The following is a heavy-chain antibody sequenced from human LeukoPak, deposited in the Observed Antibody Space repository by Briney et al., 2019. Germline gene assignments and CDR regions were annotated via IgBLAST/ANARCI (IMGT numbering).Heavy chain of an antibody. V-gene: IGHV4-39*01. D-gene: IGHD3-22*01. CDR3: ARHAYYYDSSGYYQYYYYYYMDV. Sequence: PSETLSLTCTVSGGSISSSSYYWGWIRQPPGKGLEWIGEINHSGSTNYNPSLKSRVAISVDTSKNQFSLKLSSVTAADTAVYYCARHAYYYDSSGYYQYYYYYYMDVWGKGTTVTISS. CDR1: GGSISSSSYY. CDR2: INHSGST. J-gene: IGHJ6*03.